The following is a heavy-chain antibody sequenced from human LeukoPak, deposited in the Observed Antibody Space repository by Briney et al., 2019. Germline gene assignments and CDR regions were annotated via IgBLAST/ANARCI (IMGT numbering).Heavy chain of an antibody. CDR1: GFSFASYG. D-gene: IGHD3-22*01. V-gene: IGHV1-18*01. Sequence: ASVKVSCKASGFSFASYGITWVRQAPGQGLEWMGWISAYVGDTKYAQNLQDRVAMTTDTSTSTAYMELRSLRSDDTAVYYCARPIRPYNYFENSGYGYYFDYWGQGTLVTVSS. CDR3: ARPIRPYNYFENSGYGYYFDY. J-gene: IGHJ4*02. CDR2: ISAYVGDT.